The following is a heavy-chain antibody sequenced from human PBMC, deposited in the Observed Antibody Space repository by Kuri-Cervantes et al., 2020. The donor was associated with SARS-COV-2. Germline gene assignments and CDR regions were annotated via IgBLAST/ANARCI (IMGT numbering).Heavy chain of an antibody. CDR1: GYTFTGYY. Sequence: GSVKVSCKASGYTFTGYYMHWVRQAPGQGLEWMGWINPNSGGTNYAQKFQGRVTMTRDTSISTAYMELSRLRSDDTAVYYCARDRGYDILTGYYSFDYWGRGTLVTVSS. J-gene: IGHJ4*02. CDR2: INPNSGGT. D-gene: IGHD3-9*01. V-gene: IGHV1-2*02. CDR3: ARDRGYDILTGYYSFDY.